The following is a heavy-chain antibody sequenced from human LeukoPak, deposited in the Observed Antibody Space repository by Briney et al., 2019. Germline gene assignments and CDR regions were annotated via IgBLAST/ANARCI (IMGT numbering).Heavy chain of an antibody. J-gene: IGHJ4*02. CDR1: GGSISNYH. CDR2: VSYTGST. Sequence: NPSETLSLTCIVSGGSISNYHWGWIRQPPGKGLEWIGYVSYTGSTNCNPSLKSRVTMSVDTSKNQFSLNLSSVTAADTAMYYCARASTVTTWSLGYWGQGILVTVSS. V-gene: IGHV4-59*01. D-gene: IGHD4-17*01. CDR3: ARASTVTTWSLGY.